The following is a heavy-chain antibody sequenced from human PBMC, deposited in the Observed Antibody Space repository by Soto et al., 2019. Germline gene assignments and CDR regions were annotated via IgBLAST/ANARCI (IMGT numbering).Heavy chain of an antibody. CDR1: GYTFTGYY. V-gene: IGHV1-2*02. J-gene: IGHJ3*02. D-gene: IGHD2-15*01. CDR2: INPNSGGT. Sequence: QVQLVQSGAEVKKPGASVKVSCKASGYTFTGYYMHWVRQAPGQGLEWMGWINPNSGGTNYAQKFQGRVNMTRDTSISTAYMELSRLRSDDTAVYYCARACSGGSCYVGAFDIWGQGTMVTVSS. CDR3: ARACSGGSCYVGAFDI.